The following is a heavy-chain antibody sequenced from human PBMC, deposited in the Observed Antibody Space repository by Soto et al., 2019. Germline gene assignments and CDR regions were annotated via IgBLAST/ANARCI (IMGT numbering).Heavy chain of an antibody. CDR1: GFPFNTYG. V-gene: IGHV3-48*02. J-gene: IGHJ4*02. Sequence: GGSLRLSCVGSGFPFNTYGMNWVRQAPGKGLEWVSYISSSSSTIYYADSVKGRFTMSRDNAKNSVYLQMNSLRDDDTSVYYCARDPTSCWPDFFDLWGPGTLVTVSS. CDR3: ARDPTSCWPDFFDL. D-gene: IGHD2-2*01. CDR2: ISSSSSTI.